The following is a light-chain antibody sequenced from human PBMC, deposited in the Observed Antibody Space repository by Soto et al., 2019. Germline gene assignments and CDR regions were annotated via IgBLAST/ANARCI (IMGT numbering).Light chain of an antibody. CDR2: GNS. CDR3: QSYDSSRSGHYV. CDR1: SSNIGAGYD. V-gene: IGLV1-40*01. Sequence: QSVLTQPPSVSGAPGQRVTISCTGSSSNIGAGYDVHWYQQLPGTAPKLLIYGNSNRPSGVPDRFSGSKSGTSASLAITGLQAEDEADYYCQSYDSSRSGHYVFGTGTKLTVL. J-gene: IGLJ1*01.